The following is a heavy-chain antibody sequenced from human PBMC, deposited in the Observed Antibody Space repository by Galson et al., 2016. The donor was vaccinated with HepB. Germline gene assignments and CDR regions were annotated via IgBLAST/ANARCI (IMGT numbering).Heavy chain of an antibody. J-gene: IGHJ4*01. CDR1: GGSLTGTNYY. V-gene: IGHV4-39*01. D-gene: IGHD2-15*01. CDR3: ASRSILGRGYYFDY. CDR2: MYYGGSI. Sequence: SETLSLTCSVSGGSLTGTNYYCGWIRQRPGKALEWIGTMYYGGSIHYTPSLERRVTISVDKSRYQFSLMLTSATAADTAVFFCASRSILGRGYYFDYWGHGTLVAVSS.